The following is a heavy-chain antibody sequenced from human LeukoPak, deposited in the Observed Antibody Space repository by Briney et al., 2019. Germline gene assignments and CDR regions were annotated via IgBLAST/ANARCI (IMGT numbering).Heavy chain of an antibody. CDR3: ARRRGGFGEGEFDY. V-gene: IGHV4-4*08. CDR1: GVSISGFY. D-gene: IGHD3-10*01. J-gene: IGHJ4*02. Sequence: SETLSLTCTVSGVSISGFYWNWIRQPPRKGLDWVGYSHTGGSISSNPSLNSRVAFSMDTSKNQVSLRLNSVTATDTAVYYCARRRGGFGEGEFDYWGQGIPVTVST. CDR2: SHTGGSI.